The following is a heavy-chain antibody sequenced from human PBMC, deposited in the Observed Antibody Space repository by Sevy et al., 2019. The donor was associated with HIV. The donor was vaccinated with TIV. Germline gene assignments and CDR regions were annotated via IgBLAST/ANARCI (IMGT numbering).Heavy chain of an antibody. Sequence: GGSLRLSCAASGFTFSSYSMNWVRQAPGKGLEWVSSISSSSSYIYYADSVKGRFTISRDNAKNSLYLQMNSLRAEDTAVYYCARDCGSSSSSPYYYYYYGMDVWGQGTTVTVSS. D-gene: IGHD6-6*01. J-gene: IGHJ6*02. CDR3: ARDCGSSSSSPYYYYYYGMDV. CDR2: ISSSSSYI. CDR1: GFTFSSYS. V-gene: IGHV3-21*01.